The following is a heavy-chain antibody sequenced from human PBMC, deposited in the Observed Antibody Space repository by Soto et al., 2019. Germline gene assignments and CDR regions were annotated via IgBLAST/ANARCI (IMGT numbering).Heavy chain of an antibody. D-gene: IGHD3-9*01. CDR3: AKDRALEGVAGYYYY. CDR1: GFTFSSYA. V-gene: IGHV3-23*01. J-gene: IGHJ4*02. Sequence: GGSLRLSCAASGFTFSSYAMSWVRQAPGKGLEWVSAISGSGGSTYYADSVKGRFTISRDNSKNTLYLQMTSLRAEDTAVYYCAKDRALEGVAGYYYYWGQGTLVTVSS. CDR2: ISGSGGST.